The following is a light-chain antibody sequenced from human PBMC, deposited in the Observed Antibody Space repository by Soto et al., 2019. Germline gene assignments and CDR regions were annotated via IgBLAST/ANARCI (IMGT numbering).Light chain of an antibody. CDR3: QQRHMWPIT. Sequence: VLTQAAVTLSISPGERATLSCRASQSFRGLLAWYQQKPGQAPRLLIYDAYNRATGIPPRFSGSGSGTDFTLTISSLEPEDSAVYYCQQRHMWPITFAQGTRLAI. CDR1: QSFRGL. J-gene: IGKJ5*01. V-gene: IGKV3-11*01. CDR2: DAY.